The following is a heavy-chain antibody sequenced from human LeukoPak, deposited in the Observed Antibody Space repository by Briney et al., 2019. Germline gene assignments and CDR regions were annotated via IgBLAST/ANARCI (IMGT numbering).Heavy chain of an antibody. CDR1: GGSISSHY. CDR2: IYYSGST. V-gene: IGHV4-59*11. J-gene: IGHJ6*03. D-gene: IGHD6-13*01. Sequence: PSETLTLTCTVSGGSISSHYWSWIRQPPGKGLEWIGYIYYSGSTTYNPSLTSRVTISVDTSKNQFSLRLSSVTAADTAVYYCARDYIAAAGYYYYYYMDVWGKGTTVTVSS. CDR3: ARDYIAAAGYYYYYYMDV.